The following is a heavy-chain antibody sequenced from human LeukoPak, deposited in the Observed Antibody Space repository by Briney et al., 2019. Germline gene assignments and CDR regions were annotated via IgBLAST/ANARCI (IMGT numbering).Heavy chain of an antibody. CDR1: GGSFSGYY. J-gene: IGHJ4*02. Sequence: SETLSLTCAVFGGSFSGYYWSWIRQPPGKGLEWIGEITHSGSTNYNPSLKSRVTISVDTSKSQFSLRLSSVTAADTAVYYCAREELRSRGVPNWGQGTLVTVSS. CDR2: ITHSGST. V-gene: IGHV4-34*01. D-gene: IGHD3-10*01. CDR3: AREELRSRGVPN.